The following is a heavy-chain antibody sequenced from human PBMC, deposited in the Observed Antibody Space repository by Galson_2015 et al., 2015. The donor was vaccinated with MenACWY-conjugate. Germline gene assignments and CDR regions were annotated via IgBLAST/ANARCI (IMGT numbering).Heavy chain of an antibody. D-gene: IGHD6-13*01. CDR2: IKQDGGEK. CDR3: VRDVFRSSSSWYDPDAFDN. V-gene: IGHV3-7*01. Sequence: SLRLSCAASGFTFSTYWMNWVRQAPGKGLEWVANIKQDGGEKYYVDSVKGRFTISRDNAKNSLHLQMNSQRAEDTAVYYCVRDVFRSSSSWYDPDAFDNWGQGTMV. CDR1: GFTFSTYW. J-gene: IGHJ3*02.